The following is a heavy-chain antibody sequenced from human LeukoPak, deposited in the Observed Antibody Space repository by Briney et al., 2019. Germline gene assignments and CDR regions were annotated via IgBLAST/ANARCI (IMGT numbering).Heavy chain of an antibody. J-gene: IGHJ4*02. CDR2: IANSGGST. CDR1: GFTFTTYA. D-gene: IGHD6-6*01. Sequence: PGGSLRLSCAASGFTFTTYAMSWVRQAPGKGLEWVSTIANSGGSTYYADSVKGRFTISRDNARNSVHVQMNSLRAEDTAVYFCARVRPGHYFDYWGQGTLVTVS. V-gene: IGHV3-23*01. CDR3: ARVRPGHYFDY.